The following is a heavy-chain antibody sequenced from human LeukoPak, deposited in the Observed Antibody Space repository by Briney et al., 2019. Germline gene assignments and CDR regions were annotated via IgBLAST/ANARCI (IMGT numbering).Heavy chain of an antibody. V-gene: IGHV3-11*01. D-gene: IGHD3-22*01. J-gene: IGHJ4*02. CDR3: ARVQPHYYDSSGYPPDY. CDR2: ISSSGSTI. CDR1: GFTFSDYY. Sequence: KPGGSLRLSCAAYGFTFSDYYMSWVRQAPGKGLEWVSYISSSGSTIYYADSVKGRFTISRDNAKNSLYLQMNSLRAEDTAVYYCARVQPHYYDSSGYPPDYWGQGTLVTASS.